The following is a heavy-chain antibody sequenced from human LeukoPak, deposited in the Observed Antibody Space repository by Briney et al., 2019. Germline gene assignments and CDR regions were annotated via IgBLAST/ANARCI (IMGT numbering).Heavy chain of an antibody. CDR1: GFPFSNYA. D-gene: IGHD3-10*01. V-gene: IGHV3-23*01. CDR3: AKHLWRDLVWFGEGYYFGY. CDR2: ISGDGGST. Sequence: GGSLRLSCAASGFPFSNYAMSWVRQAPGKGLECVSVISGDGGSTYYADSVKGRFTISRDNSKNTLYLQMNSLRAEDTAVYYCAKHLWRDLVWFGEGYYFGYWGQGTLVTVSS. J-gene: IGHJ4*02.